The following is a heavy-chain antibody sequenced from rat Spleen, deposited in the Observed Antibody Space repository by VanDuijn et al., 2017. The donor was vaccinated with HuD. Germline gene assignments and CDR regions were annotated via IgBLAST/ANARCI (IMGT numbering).Heavy chain of an antibody. CDR1: GYSITSGYG. J-gene: IGHJ4*01. CDR3: AKTTVAYYYIMDA. Sequence: EVQLQESGPGLVKPSQSLSLTCSVTGYSITSGYGWNWIRKFPGNKLEWMGYINSPGSTNYNPSLKSRISITRDTSKNQFFLQVNSVTTEDTATYYCAKTTVAYYYIMDAWGQGASVTVSS. CDR2: INSPGST. D-gene: IGHD1-3*01. V-gene: IGHV3-3*01.